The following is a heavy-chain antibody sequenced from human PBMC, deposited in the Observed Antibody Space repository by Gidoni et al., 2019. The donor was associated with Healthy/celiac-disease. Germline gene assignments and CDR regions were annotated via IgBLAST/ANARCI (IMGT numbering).Heavy chain of an antibody. CDR1: GFTFDDYA. V-gene: IGHV3-9*01. D-gene: IGHD5-18*01. J-gene: IGHJ4*02. CDR2: ISWNSGSI. CDR3: AKGQGYSYRYYFDY. Sequence: EVQLVESGGGLVQPGRSLRLSCAASGFTFDDYAMHWVRQAPGKGLEWVSGISWNSGSIGYADSVKGRFTISRDNAKNSLYLQMNSLRAEDTALYYCAKGQGYSYRYYFDYWGQGILVTVSS.